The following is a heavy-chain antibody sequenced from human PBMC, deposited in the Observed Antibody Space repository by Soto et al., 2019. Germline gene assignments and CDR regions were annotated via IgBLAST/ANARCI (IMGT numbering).Heavy chain of an antibody. V-gene: IGHV5-10-1*01. CDR2: IDPSDSST. Sequence: PGESLKISCQGSGYSFTSYWVTWVRQMPGRGLEWVARIDPSDSSTNYSPSFRGRVTISADRSISTAYLHWSSLQASDTAIYYCARGVKMATVLRHYFDYWGQGALVTVSS. CDR1: GYSFTSYW. D-gene: IGHD3-10*01. CDR3: ARGVKMATVLRHYFDY. J-gene: IGHJ4*02.